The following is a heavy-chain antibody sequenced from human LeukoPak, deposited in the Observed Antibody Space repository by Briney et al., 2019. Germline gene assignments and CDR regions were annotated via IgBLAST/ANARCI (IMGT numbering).Heavy chain of an antibody. CDR2: IYPADSDT. V-gene: IGHV5-51*01. CDR1: GYSFPRYW. CDR3: ARRGDYYGWFDP. Sequence: GESLKISCKGSGYSFPRYWIGWMRQMPGKGLEWMGIIYPADSDTTYNPSFQGQVTISADKSINTVYLQWSSLKASDTAVYYCARRGDYYGWFDPWGQGTLVTVSS. D-gene: IGHD3-10*01. J-gene: IGHJ5*02.